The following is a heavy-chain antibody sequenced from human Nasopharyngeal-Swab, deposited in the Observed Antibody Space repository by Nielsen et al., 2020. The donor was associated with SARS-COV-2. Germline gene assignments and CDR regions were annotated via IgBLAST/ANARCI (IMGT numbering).Heavy chain of an antibody. CDR1: GYTFTGYY. J-gene: IGHJ5*02. V-gene: IGHV1-2*06. CDR2: INPNSGGT. Sequence: ASVKVSCKASGYTFTGYYMHWVRQAPGQGLEWMGRINPNSGGTNYAQKFQGRVTMTRDTSISTAYMELSRPRSDDTAVYYCAREPDSSGWYATSNWFDPWGQGTLVTVSS. CDR3: AREPDSSGWYATSNWFDP. D-gene: IGHD6-19*01.